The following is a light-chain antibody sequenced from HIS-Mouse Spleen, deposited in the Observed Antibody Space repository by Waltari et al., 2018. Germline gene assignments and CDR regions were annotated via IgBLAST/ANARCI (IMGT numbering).Light chain of an antibody. J-gene: IGKJ1*01. V-gene: IGKV1-27*01. Sequence: DIQMTPSPSSLSASEVDRVSITGRASQGISNYLDWYPQKPGKVPKLLIYAASTLQSGVPSRFSGSGSGTDFTFTISSLQPEDVATYYCKKYNSAPRTFGQGTKVEIK. CDR3: KKYNSAPRT. CDR2: AAS. CDR1: QGISNY.